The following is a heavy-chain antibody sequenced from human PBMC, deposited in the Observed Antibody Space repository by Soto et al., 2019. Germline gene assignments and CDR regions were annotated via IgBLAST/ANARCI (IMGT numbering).Heavy chain of an antibody. CDR2: IYYSGST. CDR3: ARWQWLPENWFDP. CDR1: GGSISSYY. V-gene: IGHV4-59*01. D-gene: IGHD6-19*01. J-gene: IGHJ5*02. Sequence: QVQLQESGPGLVKPSETLSLTCTVSGGSISSYYWSWIRQPPGKGLEWIGYIYYSGSTNYNPSLKLRVTISVDTSKNQFSLKLSSVTAADTAVYYCARWQWLPENWFDPWGQVTLVTVSS.